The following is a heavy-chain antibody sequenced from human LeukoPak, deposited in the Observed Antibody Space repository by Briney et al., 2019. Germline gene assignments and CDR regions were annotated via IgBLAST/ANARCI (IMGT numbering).Heavy chain of an antibody. V-gene: IGHV4-61*02. CDR1: GGSISSGSHY. Sequence: SETLSLTCTVSGGSISSGSHYWSWIRQPAGKGLEWIGRIYTSGSTNYNPSLKSRVTISVDTSKNQFSLKLSSVTAADTAVYYCARERDVTIFGVVFDYWGQGTLVTVSS. CDR3: ARERDVTIFGVVFDY. D-gene: IGHD3-3*01. CDR2: IYTSGST. J-gene: IGHJ4*02.